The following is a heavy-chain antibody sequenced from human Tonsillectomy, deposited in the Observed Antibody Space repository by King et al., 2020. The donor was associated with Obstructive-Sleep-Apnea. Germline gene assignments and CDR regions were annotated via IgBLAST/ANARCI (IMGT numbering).Heavy chain of an antibody. CDR3: AREKPYSTRP. Sequence: QLVQSGAEVKKPGESLRISCKVSGYNFTNFWISWVRQMPGKGLEWMGRIDPSDSYTNYRPSLQGHVTISVDKSIATAYLQWSSLKASATALYYCAREKPYSTRPWGQGTQVTVSS. V-gene: IGHV5-10-1*01. J-gene: IGHJ1*01. CDR1: GYNFTNFW. D-gene: IGHD6-13*01. CDR2: IDPSDSYT.